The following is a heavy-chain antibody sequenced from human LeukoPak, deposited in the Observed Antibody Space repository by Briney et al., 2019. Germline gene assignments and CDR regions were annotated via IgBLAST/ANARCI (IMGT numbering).Heavy chain of an antibody. V-gene: IGHV1-18*01. Sequence: ASVKVSCKASGYTFTSYGISWVRQAPGQGLEWMGWISGYNGKTEYAQKLQGRLTMTTDTSTSTAYMELRSLTSDDTAVYYCARDLGVSQFDYWGQGTLVTVSS. J-gene: IGHJ4*02. CDR1: GYTFTSYG. D-gene: IGHD3-10*01. CDR3: ARDLGVSQFDY. CDR2: ISGYNGKT.